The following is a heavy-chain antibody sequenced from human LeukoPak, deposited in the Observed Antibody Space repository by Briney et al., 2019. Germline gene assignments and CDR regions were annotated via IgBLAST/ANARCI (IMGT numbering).Heavy chain of an antibody. CDR2: INHSGST. CDR1: GGSFSGYY. Sequence: SETLSLTCAVSGGSFSGYYWNWIRQPPGKGLEWIGEINHSGSTNYNPSLKSRVTISVDTSKNQFSLKVTSVTAADTAVYYCARGYCSGGSCYPLKSIYYYYMDVWGEGTTVTFSS. CDR3: ARGYCSGGSCYPLKSIYYYYMDV. J-gene: IGHJ6*03. V-gene: IGHV4-34*01. D-gene: IGHD2-15*01.